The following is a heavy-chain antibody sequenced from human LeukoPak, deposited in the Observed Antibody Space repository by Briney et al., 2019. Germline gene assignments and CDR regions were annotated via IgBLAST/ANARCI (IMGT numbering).Heavy chain of an antibody. D-gene: IGHD2-2*01. J-gene: IGHJ6*02. CDR2: TRNKANSYTT. Sequence: GGSLRLSCTASGFTFGDHSVSWFRQAPGKGLEWVGRTRNKANSYTTEYAASVKGRFTISRDDSKNSLYLQMNSLKTEDTAVYYCARDLGRYCSSTSCSAYYYYGMDVWGQGTTVTVSS. V-gene: IGHV3-72*01. CDR1: GFTFGDHS. CDR3: ARDLGRYCSSTSCSAYYYYGMDV.